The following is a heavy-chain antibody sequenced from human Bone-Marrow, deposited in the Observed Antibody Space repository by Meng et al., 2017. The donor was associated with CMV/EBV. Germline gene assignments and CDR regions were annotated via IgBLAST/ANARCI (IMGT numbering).Heavy chain of an antibody. Sequence: GSLRLSCTVSGDSINSYYWTWIRQPPGKGLEWIGSIYHSGSTYYNPSLKSRVTISVDTSKNQFSLKLSSVTAADTAVYYCAREVRFLEWLDGWGQGTLVTVSS. CDR1: GDSINSYY. V-gene: IGHV4-38-2*02. CDR2: IYHSGST. D-gene: IGHD3-3*01. J-gene: IGHJ4*02. CDR3: AREVRFLEWLDG.